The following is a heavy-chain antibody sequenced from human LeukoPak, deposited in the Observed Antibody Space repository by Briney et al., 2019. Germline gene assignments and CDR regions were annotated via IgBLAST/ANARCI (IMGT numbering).Heavy chain of an antibody. J-gene: IGHJ2*01. V-gene: IGHV3-23*01. D-gene: IGHD6-13*01. CDR2: ISGSGGST. CDR1: GFTFSAYG. Sequence: GGTLRLSCAASGFTFSAYGMSWVRQAPGKGLEWVSAISGSGGSTYYADSVKGRFTISRDNSKNTLYLQMNSLRAEDTAVYYCAKGAAAGTNWYFDLWGRGTLVTVSS. CDR3: AKGAAAGTNWYFDL.